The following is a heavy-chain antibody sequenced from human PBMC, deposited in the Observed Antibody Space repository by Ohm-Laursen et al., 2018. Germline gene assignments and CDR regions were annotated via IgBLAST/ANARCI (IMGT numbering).Heavy chain of an antibody. J-gene: IGHJ4*02. V-gene: IGHV3-21*01. D-gene: IGHD3-10*01. CDR1: GFTFSSYS. CDR2: ISSSSSYI. CDR3: ARVAYGSGSYHFDY. Sequence: SLRLSCAASGFTFSSYSMNWVRQAPGKGLEWVSSISSSSSYIYYADSVKGRFTISRDNSKNTLYLQMNSLRAEDTAVYYCARVAYGSGSYHFDYWGQGTLVTVSS.